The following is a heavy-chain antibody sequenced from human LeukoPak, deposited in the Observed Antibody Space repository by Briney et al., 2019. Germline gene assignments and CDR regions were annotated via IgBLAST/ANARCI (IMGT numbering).Heavy chain of an antibody. Sequence: GGSLRLSCAASGFTFSSYGMHWVRQAPGKGLEWVAVISYDGSNKYYADSVKGRFTISRDNSKNTLYLQMNSLRAEDTAVYYCAKASYYFDYWGQGTLVTVSS. V-gene: IGHV3-30*18. CDR2: ISYDGSNK. J-gene: IGHJ4*02. CDR1: GFTFSSYG. CDR3: AKASYYFDY.